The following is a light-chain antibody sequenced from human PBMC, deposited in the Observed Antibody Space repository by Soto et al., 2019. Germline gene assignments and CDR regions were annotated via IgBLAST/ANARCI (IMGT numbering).Light chain of an antibody. V-gene: IGKV3D-15*01. CDR3: QQYSVWPLN. CDR2: GAS. Sequence: EIVLTQSPATLSVSPGERAALSCRASQSVSNNLAWYQQKPGQPPRLLIFGASTRATGIPARFSGSGSEAEFALTISTLQSEDFAVYYCQQYSVWPLNFGGGTKVEIK. CDR1: QSVSNN. J-gene: IGKJ4*01.